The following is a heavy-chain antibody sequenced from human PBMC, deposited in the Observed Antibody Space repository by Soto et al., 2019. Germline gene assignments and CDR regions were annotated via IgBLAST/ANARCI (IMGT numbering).Heavy chain of an antibody. V-gene: IGHV4-31*03. Sequence: SETLSLTCTVSGGSISSGGYYWSWIRQHPGKGLEWIGYIYYSGSTYYNPSLKSRVTISVDTSKNQFSLKLSSVTAADTAVYYCAGWQQLVFKRMNWFDPWGQGTLVTVSS. D-gene: IGHD6-13*01. CDR3: AGWQQLVFKRMNWFDP. CDR2: IYYSGST. CDR1: GGSISSGGYY. J-gene: IGHJ5*02.